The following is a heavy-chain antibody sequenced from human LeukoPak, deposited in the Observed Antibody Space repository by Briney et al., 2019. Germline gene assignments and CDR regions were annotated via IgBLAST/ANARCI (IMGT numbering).Heavy chain of an antibody. V-gene: IGHV3-21*01. CDR3: ARDIADTGAIDAFDL. Sequence: GGSLRLSWVASGFTFSSSSMNWVRQAPGKGLEWVSSINSISTYIYYADSLRGRFTISRDNADNSLYLQMNSLRAEDTAVYYCARDIADTGAIDAFDLWGQGTMVTVSS. CDR1: GFTFSSSS. J-gene: IGHJ3*01. D-gene: IGHD5-18*01. CDR2: INSISTYI.